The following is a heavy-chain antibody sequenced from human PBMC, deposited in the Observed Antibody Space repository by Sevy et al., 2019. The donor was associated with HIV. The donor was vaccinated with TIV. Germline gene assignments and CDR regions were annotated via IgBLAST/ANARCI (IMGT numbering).Heavy chain of an antibody. V-gene: IGHV4-59*08. J-gene: IGHJ4*02. CDR1: GGSITSLY. CDR2: IYYNGHI. D-gene: IGHD1-26*01. Sequence: SETLSLTCTVSGGSITSLYWNWIRQPPGKGLEWIANIYYNGHINYNPSLKSRVTLSLDTCKNQFSLRLSSVTAADTAMYYCAGENAWGRGYSWGQGTLVTVS. CDR3: AGENAWGRGYS.